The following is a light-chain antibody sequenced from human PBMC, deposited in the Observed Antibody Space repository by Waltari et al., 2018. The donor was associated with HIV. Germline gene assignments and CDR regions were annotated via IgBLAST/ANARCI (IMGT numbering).Light chain of an antibody. CDR3: SSYVSGGSFL. J-gene: IGLJ2*01. CDR1: DSDIAIYNS. CDR2: DTI. Sequence: QSALTQPASVSGSPGQSITTPCIGPDSDIAIYNSISWYQHPPDGAPRPVGFDTISRPAGRTLRFSGSKSGHTAALTSSGLQAGDEGIYYCSSYVSGGSFLFGRGTKVNVL. V-gene: IGLV2-14*01.